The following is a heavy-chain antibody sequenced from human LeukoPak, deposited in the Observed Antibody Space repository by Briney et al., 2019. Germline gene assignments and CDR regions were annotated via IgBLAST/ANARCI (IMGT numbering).Heavy chain of an antibody. D-gene: IGHD6-19*01. CDR2: IYTSGST. CDR1: GGSISSYY. Sequence: SETLSLTCTVSGGSISSYYWSWIRQPAGKGLEWIGRIYTSGSTNYNPSLKSRVTMSVDTPKNQFSLKLSSVTAADTAVYYCARERFGYSSGWFFDYWGQGTLVTVSS. J-gene: IGHJ4*02. CDR3: ARERFGYSSGWFFDY. V-gene: IGHV4-4*07.